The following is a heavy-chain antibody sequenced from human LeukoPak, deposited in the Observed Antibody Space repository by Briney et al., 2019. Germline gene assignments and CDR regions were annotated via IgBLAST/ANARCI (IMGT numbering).Heavy chain of an antibody. CDR2: MNPNSGNT. D-gene: IGHD6-6*01. Sequence: ASVKVSCKASGYTFTSYDINWVRQATGQGLEWMGWMNPNSGNTGYAQKFQGRVTMTRNTSISTAYMELSSLRSEDTAVYYCARVVTIRAVRGAAARPYYYYYYMDVWGKGTTVTASS. J-gene: IGHJ6*03. CDR3: ARVVTIRAVRGAAARPYYYYYYMDV. V-gene: IGHV1-8*01. CDR1: GYTFTSYD.